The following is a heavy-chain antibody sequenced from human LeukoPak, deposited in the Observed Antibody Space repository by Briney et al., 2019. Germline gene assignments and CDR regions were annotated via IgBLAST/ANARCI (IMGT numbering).Heavy chain of an antibody. CDR2: INPNSGGT. Sequence: GASVKVSCKASGYTFTGYYMHWVRQAPGQGLEWMGRINPNSGGTNYAQKFQGRVTMTRDTSISTAYMKLSRLRSDDTAVYYCARPGTTVTTCYGYWGQGTLVTVSS. J-gene: IGHJ4*02. V-gene: IGHV1-2*06. CDR1: GYTFTGYY. D-gene: IGHD4-17*01. CDR3: ARPGTTVTTCYGY.